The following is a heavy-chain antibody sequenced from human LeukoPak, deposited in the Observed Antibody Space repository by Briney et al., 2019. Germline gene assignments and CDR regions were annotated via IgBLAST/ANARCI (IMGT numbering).Heavy chain of an antibody. J-gene: IGHJ4*02. Sequence: PGGSLRLSCAASGFTFTKYWMTWVRQAPGKGLEWVGNIKQDGSDKNYMDSVKGRFTISRDNTKNSVYLQMSSRRAEDTAVYYCAREVWGPEYWGQGTLVTVSS. D-gene: IGHD1-14*01. CDR2: IKQDGSDK. V-gene: IGHV3-7*01. CDR1: GFTFTKYW. CDR3: AREVWGPEY.